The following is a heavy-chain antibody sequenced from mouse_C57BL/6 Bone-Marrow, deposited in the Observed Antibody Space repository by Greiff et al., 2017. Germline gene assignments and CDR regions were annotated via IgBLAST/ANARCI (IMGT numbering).Heavy chain of an antibody. Sequence: DVKLQESGPGLVKPSQSLSLTCSVTGYSITSGYYWNWIRQFPGNKLEWMGYISYDGSNNYNPSLKNRISITRDTSKNQFFLKLNSVTTEDTATYYCARDWAHGAYWGQGTLVTVSA. CDR2: ISYDGSN. CDR3: ARDWAHGAY. J-gene: IGHJ3*01. D-gene: IGHD1-3*01. CDR1: GYSITSGYY. V-gene: IGHV3-6*01.